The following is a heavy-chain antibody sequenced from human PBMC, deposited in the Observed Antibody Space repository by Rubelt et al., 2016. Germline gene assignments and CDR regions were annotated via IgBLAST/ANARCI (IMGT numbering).Heavy chain of an antibody. CDR2: ISGSGGST. D-gene: IGHD3-3*01. Sequence: VSAISGSGGSTYYADSVKGRFTISRDNSKNTLYLQMNSLRAEDTAVYYCARDFALRHFWSGYFVDAFDIWGQGTMVTVSS. CDR3: ARDFALRHFWSGYFVDAFDI. V-gene: IGHV3-23*01. J-gene: IGHJ3*02.